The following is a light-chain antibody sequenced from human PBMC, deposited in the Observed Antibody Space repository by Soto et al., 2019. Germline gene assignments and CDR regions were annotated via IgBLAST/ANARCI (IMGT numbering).Light chain of an antibody. V-gene: IGLV2-11*01. CDR2: DVS. CDR1: SSDVGGYNY. Sequence: QSVLTQPRSVSGSPGQSVTISCTGTSSDVGGYNYVSWYQQHPGKAPKLMIYDVSKRPSGVPDRFSGSKSGNTASLTISGLQAEDEADYCCCSYAGSYPNYVFGTGTKV. J-gene: IGLJ1*01. CDR3: CSYAGSYPNYV.